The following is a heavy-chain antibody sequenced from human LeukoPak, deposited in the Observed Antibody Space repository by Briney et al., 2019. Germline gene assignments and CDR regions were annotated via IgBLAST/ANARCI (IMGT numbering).Heavy chain of an antibody. D-gene: IGHD2-8*02. Sequence: GGSLRLSCAASGFTFSSYWMSWVRQAPGKGLEWVANIKQDGSEKYYVDSVKGRFTISRDNAKNSLYLQMNSLRAEDTAVYYCARDAVPGWRWGNFDYWGQGTLVTVSS. CDR3: ARDAVPGWRWGNFDY. CDR2: IKQDGSEK. CDR1: GFTFSSYW. V-gene: IGHV3-7*01. J-gene: IGHJ4*02.